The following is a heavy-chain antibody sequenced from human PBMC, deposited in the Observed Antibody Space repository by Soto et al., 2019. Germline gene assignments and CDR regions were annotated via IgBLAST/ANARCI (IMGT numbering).Heavy chain of an antibody. V-gene: IGHV4-39*01. CDR1: GGSISSSSYY. CDR3: AEGYCSGGSCYLDAFDI. J-gene: IGHJ3*02. D-gene: IGHD2-15*01. Sequence: SETLSLTCTVSGGSISSSSYYWGWIRQPPGKGLEWIGSIYYSGSTYYNPSLKSRVTISVDTSKNQFSLKLSSVTAADTAVYYCAEGYCSGGSCYLDAFDIWGQGTMVT. CDR2: IYYSGST.